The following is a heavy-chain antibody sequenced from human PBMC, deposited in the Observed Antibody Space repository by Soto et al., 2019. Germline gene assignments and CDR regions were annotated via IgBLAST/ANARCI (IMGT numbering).Heavy chain of an antibody. V-gene: IGHV1-8*01. D-gene: IGHD1-7*01. CDR3: ATDTFKTGTSFDY. J-gene: IGHJ4*02. CDR2: MNPNSGNT. CDR1: GYTFTSYD. Sequence: ASVKVSCKASGYTFTSYDINWVRQATGQGLEWMGWMNPNSGNTGYAQKFQGRVTITADKSTSTAYMELSSLRSEDTAVYYCATDTFKTGTSFDYWGQGTLVTVSS.